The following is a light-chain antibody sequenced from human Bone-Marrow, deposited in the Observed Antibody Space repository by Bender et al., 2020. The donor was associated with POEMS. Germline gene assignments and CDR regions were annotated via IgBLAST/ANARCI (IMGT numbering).Light chain of an antibody. J-gene: IGLJ2*01. V-gene: IGLV1-51*01. CDR2: TNN. CDR3: CSYTGSYTLEML. Sequence: QSVLTQPPSVSAAPGQKVTISCSGSSSNIENNYVSWYQQLPGTAPRLLIYTNNERPSGVPDRFSGSKSGTSASLAITGLQSDDEADYYCCSYTGSYTLEMLFGGGTKLTVL. CDR1: SSNIENNY.